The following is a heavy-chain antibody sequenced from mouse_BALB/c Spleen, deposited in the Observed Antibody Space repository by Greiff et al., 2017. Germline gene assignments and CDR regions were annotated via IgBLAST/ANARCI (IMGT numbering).Heavy chain of an antibody. J-gene: IGHJ2*01. Sequence: EVQVVESGAELVKPGASVKLSCTASGFNIKDTYMHWVKQRPEQGLEWIGRIDPANGNTKYDPKFQGKATITADTSSNTAYLQLSSLTSEDTAVYYCASDYFDYWGQGTTLTVSS. CDR2: IDPANGNT. CDR1: GFNIKDTY. V-gene: IGHV14-3*02. CDR3: ASDYFDY.